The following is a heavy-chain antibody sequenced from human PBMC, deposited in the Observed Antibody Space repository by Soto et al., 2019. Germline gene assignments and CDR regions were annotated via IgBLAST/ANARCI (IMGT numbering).Heavy chain of an antibody. J-gene: IGHJ5*02. CDR1: GGSISSGVYS. V-gene: IGHV4-30-2*01. Sequence: SETLSLTCAVSGGSISSGVYSWSWIRHPPGKGLEWIGYIYHIGSTYYNPSLKSRVTISVDRSKNQFSLKLSSVTAADTAVYYCARVLWFGDENWFDPWGPEARVTVXS. CDR2: IYHIGST. CDR3: ARVLWFGDENWFDP. D-gene: IGHD3-10*01.